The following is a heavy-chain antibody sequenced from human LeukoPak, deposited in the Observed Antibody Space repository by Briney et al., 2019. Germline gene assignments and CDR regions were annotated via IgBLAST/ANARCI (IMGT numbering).Heavy chain of an antibody. V-gene: IGHV3-48*01. J-gene: IGHJ4*02. CDR1: GFTFSSYS. Sequence: GGSLRLSCAASGFTFSSYSMNWVRQAPGKGLEWVSYISSSSSTIYYADSVKGRFTIFRDNAKNSLYLQMNSLRAEDTAVYYCARGGYDFWSGYRPFDYWGQGTLVTVSS. D-gene: IGHD3-3*01. CDR3: ARGGYDFWSGYRPFDY. CDR2: ISSSSSTI.